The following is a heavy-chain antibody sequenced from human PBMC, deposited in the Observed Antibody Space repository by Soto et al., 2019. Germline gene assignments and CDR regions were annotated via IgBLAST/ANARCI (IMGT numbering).Heavy chain of an antibody. CDR2: ISGGGGNT. CDR3: AKERLGRGADY. J-gene: IGHJ4*02. V-gene: IGHV3-23*01. Sequence: EVQLLESGGGLVQPGGSLRLSCAASGFTFSNYAMSWVRQTPGKGLELVSTISGGGGNTYYPDSVKGRFTISRDNSTDTVYLQMNSLRAEDTAIYYFAKERLGRGADYWGQGALVTVTS. CDR1: GFTFSNYA.